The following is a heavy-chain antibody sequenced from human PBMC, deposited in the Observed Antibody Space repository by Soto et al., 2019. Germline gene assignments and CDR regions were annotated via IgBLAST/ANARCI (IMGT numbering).Heavy chain of an antibody. CDR1: GFTFSSYA. CDR3: ANEGGSYRGGSFDY. V-gene: IGHV3-23*01. CDR2: ISGRGGNT. D-gene: IGHD3-16*02. J-gene: IGHJ4*02. Sequence: EVQLLESGGGLVQPGGSLRLSCAASGFTFSSYAMSWVRQAPGKGLEWVSAISGRGGNTYYADSVKGRFTISRDNSKNTLYLQMISLRAEDTAVYYGANEGGSYRGGSFDYWGQGTLVTVSS.